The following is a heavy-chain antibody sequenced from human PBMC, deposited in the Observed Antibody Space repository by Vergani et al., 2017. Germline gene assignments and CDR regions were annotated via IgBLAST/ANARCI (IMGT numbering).Heavy chain of an antibody. D-gene: IGHD4-17*01. CDR2: ISYDGSNK. Sequence: QVQLVESGGGVVQPGRSLRLSCAASGFTFSSYGMHWVRQAPGKGLEWVAVISYDGSNKYYADSVKGRFTISRDNSKNTLYLQMNSLRAEDTAVYYCAKENYGDHESNGGQGTLVTVSS. CDR1: GFTFSSYG. CDR3: AKENYGDHESN. V-gene: IGHV3-30*18. J-gene: IGHJ4*02.